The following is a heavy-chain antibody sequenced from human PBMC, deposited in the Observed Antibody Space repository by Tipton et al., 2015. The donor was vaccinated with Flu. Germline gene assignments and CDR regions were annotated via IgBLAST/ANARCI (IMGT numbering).Heavy chain of an antibody. V-gene: IGHV4-61*02. CDR1: GGSISSGSYY. Sequence: TLSLTCTVSGGSISSGSYYWSWIRQPAGKGLEWIGRIYTSGSTNYNPSLKSRVTMSVDTSKNQFSLKLSSVTAADTAVYYCARGPWIQLGPNWFDPWGQGTLVTVSS. D-gene: IGHD5-18*01. J-gene: IGHJ5*02. CDR3: ARGPWIQLGPNWFDP. CDR2: IYTSGST.